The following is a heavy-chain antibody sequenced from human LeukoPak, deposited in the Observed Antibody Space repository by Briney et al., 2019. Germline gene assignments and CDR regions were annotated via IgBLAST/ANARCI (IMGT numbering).Heavy chain of an antibody. Sequence: GRSLRLSCAASGFTFSSYAMHWVRQAPGKGLEWVAVISYDGSNKYYADSVKGRFTISRDNSKNTLYLQMNSLRAEDTAVYYCARGRREQQLASYYWGQGTLVTVSS. CDR1: GFTFSSYA. D-gene: IGHD6-13*01. V-gene: IGHV3-30*04. J-gene: IGHJ4*02. CDR2: ISYDGSNK. CDR3: ARGRREQQLASYY.